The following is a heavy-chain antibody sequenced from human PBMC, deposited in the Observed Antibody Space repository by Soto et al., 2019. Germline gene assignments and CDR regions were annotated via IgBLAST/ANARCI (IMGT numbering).Heavy chain of an antibody. D-gene: IGHD3-10*01. V-gene: IGHV1-69*01. Sequence: QVQLVQSGAEVKKPGSSVKVSCKASGGTFSSYAISWVRQAPGQGLEWMGGIIPIFGTAHYAQKFQGRVTITADESTSTAHMELSSRRAEDTAEYDCARSPHYGSGSYYYYYGMDAWGQGTTVTVSS. CDR3: ARSPHYGSGSYYYYYGMDA. CDR1: GGTFSSYA. J-gene: IGHJ6*02. CDR2: IIPIFGTA.